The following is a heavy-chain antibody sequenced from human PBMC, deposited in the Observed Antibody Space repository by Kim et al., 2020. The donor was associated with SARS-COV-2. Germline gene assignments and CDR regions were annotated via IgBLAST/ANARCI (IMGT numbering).Heavy chain of an antibody. CDR1: GGSISSSTYY. CDR2: IHYSGST. Sequence: SETLSLTCTVSGGSISSSTYYWGWIRQPPGRGLEWIATIHYSGSTYYNPSLKSRVTISVDTSKNQFSLKLSSVTATDTAVYYCASLYSGRRGSYWGQGTLVTVSS. V-gene: IGHV4-39*01. J-gene: IGHJ4*02. D-gene: IGHD1-26*01. CDR3: ASLYSGRRGSY.